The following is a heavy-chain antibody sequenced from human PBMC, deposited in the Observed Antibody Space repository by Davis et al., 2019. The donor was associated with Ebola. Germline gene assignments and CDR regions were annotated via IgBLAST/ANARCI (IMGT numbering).Heavy chain of an antibody. D-gene: IGHD3-10*01. J-gene: IGHJ5*02. CDR2: IDWDDDK. CDR3: ARSMVQGVIGFWWFDP. V-gene: IGHV2-70*01. Sequence: SGPTLVKPTETLTLTCTVSGFSLSNARMGVSWIRQPPGKALEWLALIDWDDDKYYSTSLKTRLTISKDTSKNQMVLTMTNMDPVDTATYYCARSMVQGVIGFWWFDPWGQGTLVTVSS. CDR1: GFSLSNARMG.